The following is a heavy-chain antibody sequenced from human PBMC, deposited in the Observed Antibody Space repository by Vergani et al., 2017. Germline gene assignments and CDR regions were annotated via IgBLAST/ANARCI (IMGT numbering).Heavy chain of an antibody. CDR2: ISGSGGST. J-gene: IGHJ5*02. D-gene: IGHD3-22*01. CDR3: AKSSESSGYDDVGDWFDP. CDR1: GFTFSSYA. V-gene: IGHV3-23*01. Sequence: EVQLLESGGGLVQPGGSLRLSCAASGFTFSSYAMSWVRQAPGKGLEWVSAISGSGGSTYYADSVKGRFTISRDNSKNTLYLQMNSLRAEDTAVYYCAKSSESSGYDDVGDWFDPWGQGTLVTVSS.